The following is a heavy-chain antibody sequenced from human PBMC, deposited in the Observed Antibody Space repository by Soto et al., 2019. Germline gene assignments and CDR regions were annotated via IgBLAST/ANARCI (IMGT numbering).Heavy chain of an antibody. V-gene: IGHV3-7*03. J-gene: IGHJ5*02. D-gene: IGHD6-19*01. CDR2: IKQDGSEK. CDR3: AREPQGAVAGTGAWFDP. Sequence: GSLRLSCAASGFTLISYWMSCFRQTAGKWLEWVANIKQDGSEKYYVDSVKGRFTISRDNAKNSLYPQMNSLRAEDTAVYYCAREPQGAVAGTGAWFDPWGQGTLVTVSS. CDR1: GFTLISYW.